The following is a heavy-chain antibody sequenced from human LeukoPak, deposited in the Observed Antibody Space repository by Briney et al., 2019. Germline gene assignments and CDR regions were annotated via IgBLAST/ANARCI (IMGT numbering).Heavy chain of an antibody. Sequence: SEALSLTCTVSGGSISSGDYYWSWIRQPPGKGLEWIGYIYYSGSTYYNPSLKSRVTISVDTSKNQFSLKLSSVTAADTAVYYCASITMVRGVNYWGQGTLVTVSS. J-gene: IGHJ4*02. D-gene: IGHD3-10*01. CDR1: GGSISSGDYY. V-gene: IGHV4-30-4*08. CDR2: IYYSGST. CDR3: ASITMVRGVNY.